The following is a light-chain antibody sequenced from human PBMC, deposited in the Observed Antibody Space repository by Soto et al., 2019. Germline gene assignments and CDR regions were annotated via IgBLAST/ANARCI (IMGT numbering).Light chain of an antibody. V-gene: IGKV1-39*01. CDR2: PVS. J-gene: IGKJ4*01. CDR1: QNISTY. CDR3: QQSYSIPLT. Sequence: DIQMTQSPSSLSASVGDRATITCRASQNISTYLNWYQQKPGKAPRVLIYPVSSLQSGVPSRFSGSGSGTDFTLTISSLQPEDFATYYCQQSYSIPLTFGGGTKVDIK.